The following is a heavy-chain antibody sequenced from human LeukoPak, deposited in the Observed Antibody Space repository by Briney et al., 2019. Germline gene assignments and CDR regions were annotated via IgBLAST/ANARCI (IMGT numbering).Heavy chain of an antibody. Sequence: SETLSLTCAVYGGSFSGYYWGWIRQPPGKGLEWIGSIYYSGSTYYNPSLKSRVTISVDTSKNQFSLKLSSVTAADTAVYYCARHDYDFWNKYNWFDPWGQGTLVTVSS. J-gene: IGHJ5*02. D-gene: IGHD3-3*01. CDR1: GGSFSGYY. V-gene: IGHV4-39*01. CDR2: IYYSGST. CDR3: ARHDYDFWNKYNWFDP.